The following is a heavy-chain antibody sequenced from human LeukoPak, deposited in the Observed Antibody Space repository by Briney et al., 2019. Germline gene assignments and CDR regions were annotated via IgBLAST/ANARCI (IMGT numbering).Heavy chain of an antibody. CDR2: LYSDGST. Sequence: GGSLRLSCAASGFTVSSNYMSWVRQAPGKGLEWVSVLYSDGSTYYVDSVKGRFTISRDNSMNTLYLQTNNLRAEDTAVYYCARAAYDSNGYTANHDYWGQGTLVTVSS. J-gene: IGHJ4*02. CDR1: GFTVSSNY. CDR3: ARAAYDSNGYTANHDY. V-gene: IGHV3-53*01. D-gene: IGHD3-22*01.